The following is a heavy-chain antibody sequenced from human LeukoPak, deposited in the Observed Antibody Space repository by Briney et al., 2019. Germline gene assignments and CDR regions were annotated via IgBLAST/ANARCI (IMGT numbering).Heavy chain of an antibody. Sequence: GRSLRLSCAASGFTFSSYAMHWVRQAPGKGLEWVAVISYDGSNKYYADSVKGRFTISRDNSKNTLYLQMNSLRAEDTAVYYCARDRRADYYYYGMDVWGQGTTVTVSS. J-gene: IGHJ6*02. D-gene: IGHD6-13*01. CDR3: ARDRRADYYYYGMDV. V-gene: IGHV3-30-3*01. CDR1: GFTFSSYA. CDR2: ISYDGSNK.